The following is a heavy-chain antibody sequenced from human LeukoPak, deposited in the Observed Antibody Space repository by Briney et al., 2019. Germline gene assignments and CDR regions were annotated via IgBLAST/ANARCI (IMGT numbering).Heavy chain of an antibody. J-gene: IGHJ4*02. V-gene: IGHV1-2*02. Sequence: ASVKVSCKASGYTFTGYYMHWVRQAPGQGLEWMGWFNTNSGGTNNAQKYQGRVTMTRDTSISTAYMELSRLRSGRTAVYNCAREWEDYDILTGFDYWGQGTLVTVSS. D-gene: IGHD3-9*01. CDR1: GYTFTGYY. CDR3: AREWEDYDILTGFDY. CDR2: FNTNSGGT.